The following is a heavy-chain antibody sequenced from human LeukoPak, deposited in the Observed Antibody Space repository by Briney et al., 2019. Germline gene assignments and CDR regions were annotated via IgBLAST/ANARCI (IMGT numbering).Heavy chain of an antibody. V-gene: IGHV3-7*01. Sequence: GGSLRLSCEASGFAFNTYWMSWIRQAPGKGLEWVANIKRDGSEKYYLDSVKGRFSIPRDNAKNSLYLQMNSLRVEDTAVYYCARDEIFDFWGQGSLVTVS. D-gene: IGHD5-24*01. CDR2: IKRDGSEK. J-gene: IGHJ4*02. CDR3: ARDEIFDF. CDR1: GFAFNTYW.